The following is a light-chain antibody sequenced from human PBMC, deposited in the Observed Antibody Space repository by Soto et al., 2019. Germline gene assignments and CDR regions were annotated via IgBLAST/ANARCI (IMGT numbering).Light chain of an antibody. CDR1: QTIRRH. V-gene: IGKV1-39*01. CDR2: GAS. J-gene: IGKJ2*01. Sequence: DIQMTQSPSSLPASVGDRVTITCRASQTIRRHLNWYQQRPGKAPQALIYGASTLQSGVPSRFSGGGSGTDFTLTINSLQPDDFATYFCQQTHTTPHTFGLGTKLEIK. CDR3: QQTHTTPHT.